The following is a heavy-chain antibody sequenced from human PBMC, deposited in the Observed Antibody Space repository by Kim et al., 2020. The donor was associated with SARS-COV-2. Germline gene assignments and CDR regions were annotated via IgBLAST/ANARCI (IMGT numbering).Heavy chain of an antibody. V-gene: IGHV1-46*01. J-gene: IGHJ6*02. Sequence: RFKGRVTMTRDTSTSTVYMELSSLRSEDTAVYYCAREPNFYYGSGSSPSMDVWGQGTTVTVSS. D-gene: IGHD3-10*01. CDR3: AREPNFYYGSGSSPSMDV.